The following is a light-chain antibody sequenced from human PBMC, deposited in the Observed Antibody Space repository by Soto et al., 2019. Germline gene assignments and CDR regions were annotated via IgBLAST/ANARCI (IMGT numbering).Light chain of an antibody. J-gene: IGKJ5*01. Sequence: DILMTQSPSTLSASVGDRVTFTCRASQSISSWLAWYQQKSGKAPKLLIYKASSLESGVPSRFSGSGSGTDFTLTISRLEPEDVAVYYCQQYAPSPAITFGQGTRLEIK. V-gene: IGKV1-5*03. CDR1: QSISSW. CDR3: QQYAPSPAIT. CDR2: KAS.